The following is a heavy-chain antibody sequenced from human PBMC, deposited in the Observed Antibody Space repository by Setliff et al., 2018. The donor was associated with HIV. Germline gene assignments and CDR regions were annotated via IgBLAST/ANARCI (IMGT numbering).Heavy chain of an antibody. Sequence: SETLSLTCTVSGGSISNYYWNWIRQPPGKGLEWIGYIYSTGDTNYNPSLKSRVTLSADTSKNQLSLSPTSVTAADTAVYYCARVRLTMIMMVDYFDQWGQGTLVTVSS. CDR1: GGSISNYY. CDR2: IYSTGDT. J-gene: IGHJ4*02. CDR3: ARVRLTMIMMVDYFDQ. D-gene: IGHD3-22*01. V-gene: IGHV4-59*12.